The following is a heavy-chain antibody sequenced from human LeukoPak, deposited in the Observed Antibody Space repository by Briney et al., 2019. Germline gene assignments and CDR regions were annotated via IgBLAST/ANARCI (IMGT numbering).Heavy chain of an antibody. Sequence: GGSLRLSCAASGFTFSSYAMSWVRQAPGKGLEWVSAISGSGGSTYYADSVKGRFTISRDNSKNTLYLQMNSLRAEDAAVYYCAKGYDSSGYYYVPFDYWGQGTLVTVSS. CDR3: AKGYDSSGYYYVPFDY. J-gene: IGHJ4*02. CDR2: ISGSGGST. CDR1: GFTFSSYA. D-gene: IGHD3-22*01. V-gene: IGHV3-23*01.